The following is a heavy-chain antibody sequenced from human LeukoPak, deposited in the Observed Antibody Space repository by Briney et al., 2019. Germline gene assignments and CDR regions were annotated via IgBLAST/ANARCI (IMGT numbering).Heavy chain of an antibody. D-gene: IGHD6-19*01. Sequence: ASVKVSCKASGYTFRSYDITWVRQAPGQGLEWMGWISPNNGNTNYAQKFQGRVTMTTDTPTSTAYMEMRSLRSDDPAVYYCARDRDSSGWHVADYWGQGTLVTVSS. V-gene: IGHV1-18*01. J-gene: IGHJ4*02. CDR1: GYTFRSYD. CDR3: ARDRDSSGWHVADY. CDR2: ISPNNGNT.